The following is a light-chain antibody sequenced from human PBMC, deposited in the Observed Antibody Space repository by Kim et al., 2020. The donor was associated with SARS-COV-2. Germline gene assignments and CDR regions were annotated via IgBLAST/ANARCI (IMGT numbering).Light chain of an antibody. CDR2: GAS. CDR3: QQYGSSPYT. CDR1: QSVSSSY. J-gene: IGKJ2*01. V-gene: IGKV3-20*01. Sequence: SPGDRAPPSCRASQSVSSSYLAWYQQKPGQAPRLLIYGASSRATGIPDRFSGSGSGTDFTLTISRLEPEDFAVYYCQQYGSSPYTFGQGTKLEI.